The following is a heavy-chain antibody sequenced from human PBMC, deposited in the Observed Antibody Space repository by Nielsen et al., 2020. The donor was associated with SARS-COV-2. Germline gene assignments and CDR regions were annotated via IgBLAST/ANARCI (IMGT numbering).Heavy chain of an antibody. Sequence: GGSLRLSCAASGFTFSSYGMHWVRQAPGKGLEWVAVISYDGSNKYYADSVKGRFTISRDNSKNTLYLQMNSLRAEDTAVYYCAKYTVSGEYLNYYYYYGVDVWGQGTTVTVSS. CDR2: ISYDGSNK. D-gene: IGHD3-16*01. J-gene: IGHJ6*02. CDR3: AKYTVSGEYLNYYYYYGVDV. CDR1: GFTFSSYG. V-gene: IGHV3-30*18.